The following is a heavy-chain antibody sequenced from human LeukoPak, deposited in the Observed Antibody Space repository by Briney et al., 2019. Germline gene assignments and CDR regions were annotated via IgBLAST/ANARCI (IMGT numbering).Heavy chain of an antibody. CDR2: VSGSGDNT. V-gene: IGHV3-23*01. CDR3: ARWGNDYSQFDS. J-gene: IGHJ4*02. D-gene: IGHD4-11*01. Sequence: GSLRPSCAASGFTFNNFALTWVRQAPGKGAELVSVVSGSGDNTNYADSVKGRFTISRDNSKNTLFLQMNSLRTEDTAVYFCARWGNDYSQFDSWGQGTLVTVS. CDR1: GFTFNNFA.